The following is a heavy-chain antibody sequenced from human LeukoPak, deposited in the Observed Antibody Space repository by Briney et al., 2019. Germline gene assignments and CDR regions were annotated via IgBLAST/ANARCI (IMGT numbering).Heavy chain of an antibody. CDR2: IDPSDSYT. Sequence: HGESLRISCKGSGYSFTSYWINWVRQMPGKGLEWMGRIDPSDSYTSYSPSFQGHVTISADKSISTAYLQWNSLKASDTAMYYCARHYRGYSYHYWYSDLWGRGTLVTVSS. CDR3: ARHYRGYSYHYWYSDL. CDR1: GYSFTSYW. V-gene: IGHV5-10-1*01. D-gene: IGHD5-18*01. J-gene: IGHJ2*01.